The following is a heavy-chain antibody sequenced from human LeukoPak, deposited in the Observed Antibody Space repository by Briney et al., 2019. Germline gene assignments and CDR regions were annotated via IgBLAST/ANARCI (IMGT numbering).Heavy chain of an antibody. CDR3: ARDPENVSGSHSHFDL. Sequence: GGSLRLSCAASGFTFSRHSMNWVRQAPGKGLEWVSSSSTSSGYIYYADSVKGRFTISRDNAKNSLYLQMNSLRAEDTAVYYCARDPENVSGSHSHFDLWGRGTLVTVSS. D-gene: IGHD1-26*01. J-gene: IGHJ2*01. CDR2: SSTSSGYI. V-gene: IGHV3-21*01. CDR1: GFTFSRHS.